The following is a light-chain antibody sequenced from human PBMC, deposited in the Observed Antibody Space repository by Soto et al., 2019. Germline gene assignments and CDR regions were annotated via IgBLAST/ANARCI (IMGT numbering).Light chain of an antibody. J-gene: IGKJ4*01. CDR3: QQSHSTPLT. V-gene: IGKV1-39*01. CDR2: GAS. Sequence: DIQVIQSLSSLSASVGDRVTITCRASLRISKYLNWYQQKPGKAPKLLIYGASTLQSGVPSRFSGTGSGTDFTLIISSLQPEDSATYYCQQSHSTPLTFGGGTKLEI. CDR1: LRISKY.